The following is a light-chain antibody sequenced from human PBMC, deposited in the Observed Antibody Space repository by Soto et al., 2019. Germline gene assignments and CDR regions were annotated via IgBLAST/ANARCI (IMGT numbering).Light chain of an antibody. Sequence: QSALTQPASVSGSPGQSITISCTGTSSDVGGYNLVSWYQHHPGKAPKLMIYDVSNRPSGVSNRFSGSESGNTASLTISGLQAEDEADYYCNSYTSSSTYVFGTGTKLTVL. V-gene: IGLV2-14*03. CDR3: NSYTSSSTYV. CDR1: SSDVGGYNL. J-gene: IGLJ1*01. CDR2: DVS.